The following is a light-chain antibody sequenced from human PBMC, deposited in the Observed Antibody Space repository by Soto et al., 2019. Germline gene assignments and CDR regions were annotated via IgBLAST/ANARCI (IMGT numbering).Light chain of an antibody. CDR2: EVT. V-gene: IGLV2-14*01. Sequence: QSVLTQPPSVSGSPGQSITISCSGTSSDVGGYNYVSWYQHHPGKAPKLLIYEVTNRPSGVSNRFSGSKSGNTASLTISGLQAEDEAAYYCKSYTSISTWVFGGGTKLTVL. CDR1: SSDVGGYNY. CDR3: KSYTSISTWV. J-gene: IGLJ3*02.